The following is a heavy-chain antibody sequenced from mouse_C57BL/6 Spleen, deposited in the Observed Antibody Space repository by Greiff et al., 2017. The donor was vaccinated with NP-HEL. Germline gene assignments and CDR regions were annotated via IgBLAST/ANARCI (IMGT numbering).Heavy chain of an antibody. D-gene: IGHD1-1*01. CDR2: INPNNGGT. CDR1: GYTFTDYN. V-gene: IGHV1-18*01. J-gene: IGHJ3*01. CDR3: ARNYGSSYRAWFAY. Sequence: VQLQQSGPELVKPGASVKIPCKASGYTFTDYNMDWVKQSHGKSLEWIGDINPNNGGTIYNQKFKGKATLTVDKSSSTAYMELCSLTSEDTAVYYCARNYGSSYRAWFAYWGQGTLVTVSA.